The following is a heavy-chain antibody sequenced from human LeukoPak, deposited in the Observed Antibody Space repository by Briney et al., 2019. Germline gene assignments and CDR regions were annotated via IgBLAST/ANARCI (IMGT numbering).Heavy chain of an antibody. CDR1: GFTVSSNY. CDR2: IHSDDR. Sequence: GGSLRLSCAASGFTVSSNYMSWVRQAPGKGLEWVSLIHSDDRYYADSVKGRFTISRDNSKNTLYLQMNSLRAEDTAVYYCARDRTYYYDSSGYPRDAEYFQHWGQGTLVTVSS. V-gene: IGHV3-53*01. J-gene: IGHJ1*01. D-gene: IGHD3-22*01. CDR3: ARDRTYYYDSSGYPRDAEYFQH.